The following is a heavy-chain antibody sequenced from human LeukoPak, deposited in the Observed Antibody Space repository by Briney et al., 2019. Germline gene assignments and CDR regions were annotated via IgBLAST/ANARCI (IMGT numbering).Heavy chain of an antibody. V-gene: IGHV4-59*01. CDR2: IYYSGST. D-gene: IGHD4-11*01. CDR3: ARGISNYDHYFDY. Sequence: PSETLSLTCTVSGGSISIYYWSWIRQPPGKGLEWIGYIYYSGSTNYNPSLKSRVTISVDTSKNQFSLKLSSVTAADTAVYYCARGISNYDHYFDYWGQGTLVTVSS. J-gene: IGHJ4*02. CDR1: GGSISIYY.